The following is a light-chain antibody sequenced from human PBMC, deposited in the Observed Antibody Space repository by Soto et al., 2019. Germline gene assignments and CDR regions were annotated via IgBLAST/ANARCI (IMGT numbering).Light chain of an antibody. CDR1: SSDGGSYNL. V-gene: IGLV2-23*01. CDR2: EGS. J-gene: IGLJ2*01. CDR3: CSYAGSNVV. Sequence: QSALTQPASVSGSPGQSITISCTGTSSDGGSYNLVSWYQQHPGKAPKLLIYEGSKRPSGVSNRFSGSKSGNTASLTISGLQAEDEAEYYCCSYAGSNVVFGGGTKLTVL.